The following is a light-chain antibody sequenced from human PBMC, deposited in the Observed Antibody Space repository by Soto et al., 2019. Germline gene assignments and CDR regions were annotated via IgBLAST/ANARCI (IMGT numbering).Light chain of an antibody. CDR1: QSVSSSY. J-gene: IGKJ1*01. Sequence: EVVLSQSPGTLSLSPGERATLSCRASQSVSSSYLAWYQQKPGQSPRLLIYGASNRASGISDRFSGSGSGTDFTLTIYRLEPEDFAVYFCQQYGSSPPTFGHGTKVDIK. CDR3: QQYGSSPPT. V-gene: IGKV3-20*01. CDR2: GAS.